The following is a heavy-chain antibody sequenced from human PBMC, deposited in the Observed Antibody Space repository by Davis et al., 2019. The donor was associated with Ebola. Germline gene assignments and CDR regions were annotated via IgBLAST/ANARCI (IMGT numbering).Heavy chain of an antibody. CDR1: GYTFTSYA. D-gene: IGHD6-13*01. Sequence: AASVKVSCKASGYTFTSYAMHWVRQAPGQRLEWMGWINAGNGNTKYSQKFQGRVTITRDTSASTVYMELSSLRSEDTAVYYCARDRVFHWFDPWGQGTLVTVSS. CDR3: ARDRVFHWFDP. V-gene: IGHV1-3*01. CDR2: INAGNGNT. J-gene: IGHJ5*02.